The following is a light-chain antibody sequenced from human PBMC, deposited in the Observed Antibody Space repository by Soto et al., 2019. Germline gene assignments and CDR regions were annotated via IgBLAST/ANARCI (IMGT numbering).Light chain of an antibody. CDR2: DAS. CDR1: QSVSTY. CDR3: QHRSVWPLT. J-gene: IGKJ4*01. V-gene: IGKV3-11*01. Sequence: EIVLTQSPATLSLSPGERATLSCRASQSVSTYLAWYQQKPGQAPRLLIYDASNMATVIPARFSGSGSRTDFTLTISSLEPEDFAVYYCQHRSVWPLTFGGGTKVESK.